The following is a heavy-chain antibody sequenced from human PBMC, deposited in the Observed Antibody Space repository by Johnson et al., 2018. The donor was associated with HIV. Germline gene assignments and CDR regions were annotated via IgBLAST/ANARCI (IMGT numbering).Heavy chain of an antibody. Sequence: QVQLVESGGGLVKPGGSLRLSCAASGFTFSDYYIHWIRQAPGKGLEWLAFITGRGTAIYADSVKGRFTISRDNAKNSLYLQMNSLRAEDTAVYYCARDQWMAGDAFDIWGQGTVVTVSS. D-gene: IGHD5-24*01. V-gene: IGHV3-11*04. CDR1: GFTFSDYY. CDR3: ARDQWMAGDAFDI. J-gene: IGHJ3*02. CDR2: ITGRGTAI.